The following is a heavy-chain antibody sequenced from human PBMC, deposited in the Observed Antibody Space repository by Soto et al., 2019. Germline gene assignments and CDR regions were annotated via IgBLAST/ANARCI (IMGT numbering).Heavy chain of an antibody. CDR3: ARQWVGYCSSTSCYRYWFDP. Sequence: SETLSLTCTVSGGSISSSSYYWGWIRQPPGKGPEWIGSIYYSGSTYYNPSLKSRVTISVDTSKNQFSLKLSSVTAADTAVYYCARQWVGYCSSTSCYRYWFDPWGQGTLVTVSS. CDR2: IYYSGST. V-gene: IGHV4-39*01. J-gene: IGHJ5*02. CDR1: GGSISSSSYY. D-gene: IGHD2-2*02.